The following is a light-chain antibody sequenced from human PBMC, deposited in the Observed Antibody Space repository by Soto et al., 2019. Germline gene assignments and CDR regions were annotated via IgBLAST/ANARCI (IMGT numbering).Light chain of an antibody. CDR2: SAS. J-gene: IGKJ1*01. CDR3: MQGLQAPWT. Sequence: EIVMTQSPVTLSVSPGERATLSCTASQSVNNNVAWYQQKPGHTPRLLIYSASIGATGTPARFSGSGSGSDFTLTISSLQSEDFAVYYCMQGLQAPWTFGQGTKVDI. CDR1: QSVNNN. V-gene: IGKV3-15*01.